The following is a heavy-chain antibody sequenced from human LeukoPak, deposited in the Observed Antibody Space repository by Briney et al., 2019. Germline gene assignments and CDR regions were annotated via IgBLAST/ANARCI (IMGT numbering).Heavy chain of an antibody. Sequence: SSETLSLTCTVSGDSIRSYYWSWIRQTPGKGLEWIGYIYYSGSTNYNPSLKSRVTMSVDTSKNQFSLKLNSVTAADTAVYYCARESRPPYYYYYTMDVWGLGTTVTVSS. CDR1: GDSIRSYY. CDR2: IYYSGST. J-gene: IGHJ6*02. CDR3: ARESRPPYYYYYTMDV. V-gene: IGHV4-59*01.